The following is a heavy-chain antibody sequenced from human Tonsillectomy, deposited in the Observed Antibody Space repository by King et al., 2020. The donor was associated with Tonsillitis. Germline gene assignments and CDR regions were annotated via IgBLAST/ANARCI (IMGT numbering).Heavy chain of an antibody. J-gene: IGHJ6*03. CDR2: VSGSGGST. CDR1: GFTFKNYA. CDR3: AKGTYGYTSGTTDFFDTSGSTYYYYYMDV. D-gene: IGHD5-18*01. Sequence: VQLVESGGGLEQPGGSLRLSCAASGFTFKNYAMSWVRQAPGKGLECVSAVSGSGGSTYYTDSVKGRFTISRDNSKNTLYLQMNSLRAEDTALYYCAKGTYGYTSGTTDFFDTSGSTYYYYYMDVWGKGTTVTVSS. V-gene: IGHV3-23*04.